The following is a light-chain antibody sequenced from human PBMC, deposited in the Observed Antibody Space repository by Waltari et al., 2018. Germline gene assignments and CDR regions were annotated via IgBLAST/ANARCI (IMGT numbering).Light chain of an antibody. CDR3: QVWDSSRDHVV. Sequence: SYVLTQPPSVSVAPGQTARITCGVNNIGRRSVHWCQQRPGQAPVLVIYYDSDRPAGIPERFSGSNSGNTATLTISRVEAGDEADYYCQVWDSSRDHVVFGGGTRLTVL. CDR1: NIGRRS. CDR2: YDS. J-gene: IGLJ2*01. V-gene: IGLV3-21*04.